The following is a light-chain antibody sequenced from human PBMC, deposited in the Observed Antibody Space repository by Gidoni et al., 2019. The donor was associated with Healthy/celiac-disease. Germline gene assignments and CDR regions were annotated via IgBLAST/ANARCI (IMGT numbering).Light chain of an antibody. J-gene: IGKJ1*01. CDR2: AAS. V-gene: IGKV1-39*01. CDR3: QQSYSTPRT. CDR1: QSISSY. Sequence: QMPSSLSASVGDRVTITCRASQSISSYLNWYQQKPGKAPKLLIYAASSLQSGVPSRFSGSGSGTDFTLTISSLQPEDFATYYCQQSYSTPRTFGQXTKVEIK.